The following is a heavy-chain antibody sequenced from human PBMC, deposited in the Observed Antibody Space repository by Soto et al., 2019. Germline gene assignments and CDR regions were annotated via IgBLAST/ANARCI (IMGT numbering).Heavy chain of an antibody. CDR1: GFTVSRNY. V-gene: IGHV3-66*01. J-gene: IGHJ4*02. Sequence: GGSLRLSCAASGFTVSRNYMSWVRQAPGKGLEWVSVIYSGGSTYYAESVKGRFTISRDNSKNTLYLQMNSLRAEDTAVYYCARDPRTLGGVIVEWGQGTLVTVSS. CDR3: ARDPRTLGGVIVE. D-gene: IGHD3-16*02. CDR2: IYSGGST.